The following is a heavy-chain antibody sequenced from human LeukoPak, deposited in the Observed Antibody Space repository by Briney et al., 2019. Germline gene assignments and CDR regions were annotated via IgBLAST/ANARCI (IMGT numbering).Heavy chain of an antibody. CDR2: IYYSGST. CDR1: GGSISSYY. J-gene: IGHJ4*02. V-gene: IGHV4-4*08. Sequence: SETLSLTCTVSGGSISSYYWSWIRQPPGKGLEWIGYIYYSGSTNYNPSLKSRVTISVDTSKNQFSLKLSSVTAADTAVYYCAREWELPRIAFDYWGQGTLVTVSS. CDR3: AREWELPRIAFDY. D-gene: IGHD1-26*01.